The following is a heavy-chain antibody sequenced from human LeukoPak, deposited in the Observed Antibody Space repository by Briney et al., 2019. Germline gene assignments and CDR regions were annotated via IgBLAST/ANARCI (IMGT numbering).Heavy chain of an antibody. Sequence: PCGPISRYYSSWIRQPTRKGLELIWRICHNWCTDYTPCLKSRDTMLVDTSKNKISLKLSSVTAADTAVYYCARGRFTYYDFWSGYTHWGQATLVTVSS. CDR2: ICHNWCT. J-gene: IGHJ4*02. CDR3: ARGRFTYYDFWSGYTH. V-gene: IGHV4-4*07. CDR1: CGPISRYY. D-gene: IGHD3-3*01.